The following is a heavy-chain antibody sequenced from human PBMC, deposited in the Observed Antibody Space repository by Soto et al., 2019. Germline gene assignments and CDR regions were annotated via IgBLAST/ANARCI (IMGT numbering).Heavy chain of an antibody. D-gene: IGHD3-22*01. CDR3: AKARAYYYDSSALGDY. CDR1: GFTFSSYG. J-gene: IGHJ4*02. Sequence: GGSLRLSCAASGFTFSSYGMHRVRQAPGKGLEWVAVIWYDGSNKYYADSVKGRFTISRDNSKNTLYLQMNSLRAEDTAVYYCAKARAYYYDSSALGDYWGQGTLVTVS. CDR2: IWYDGSNK. V-gene: IGHV3-33*06.